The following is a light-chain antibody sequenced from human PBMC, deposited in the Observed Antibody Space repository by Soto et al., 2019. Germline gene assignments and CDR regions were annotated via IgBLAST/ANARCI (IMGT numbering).Light chain of an antibody. CDR2: SNN. V-gene: IGLV1-44*01. Sequence: QSVLTQPPSASGTPGQRVTISCSGSSCNIGSNTVNWYQQLPGTAPKLLIYSNNQRPSGVPDRFSGSKSGTSASLAISGLQSEDEADYYCAAWDDSRNCVVFGGGTKVTVL. CDR1: SCNIGSNT. CDR3: AAWDDSRNCVV. J-gene: IGLJ2*01.